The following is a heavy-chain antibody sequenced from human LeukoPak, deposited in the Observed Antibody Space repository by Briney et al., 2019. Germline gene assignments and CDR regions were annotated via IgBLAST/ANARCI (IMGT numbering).Heavy chain of an antibody. CDR2: IWYDGSNK. D-gene: IGHD6-13*01. CDR1: GFTFSSYG. J-gene: IGHJ6*03. V-gene: IGHV3-33*01. Sequence: GGSPRLSCAASGFTFSSYGMHWVRQAPGKGLEWVAVIWYDGSNKYYADSVKGRFTISRDNSKNTLYLQMNSLRAEDTAVYYCARGGYSSSWTARGYYYYYMDVWGKGTTVTVSS. CDR3: ARGGYSSSWTARGYYYYYMDV.